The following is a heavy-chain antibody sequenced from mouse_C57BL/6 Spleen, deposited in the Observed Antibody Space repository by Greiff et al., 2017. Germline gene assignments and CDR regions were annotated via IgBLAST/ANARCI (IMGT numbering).Heavy chain of an antibody. CDR1: GYTFTSYW. CDR3: ARKDGNYPFDY. V-gene: IGHV1-50*01. CDR2: IDPSDSYT. J-gene: IGHJ2*01. Sequence: VQLQQPGAELVKPGASVKLSCKASGYTFTSYWMQWVKQRPGQGLEWIGEIDPSDSYTNYNQKFKGKATLTVDTSSSTAYMQLRSLTSEDSAVYYCARKDGNYPFDYWGQGTTLTVSS. D-gene: IGHD2-1*01.